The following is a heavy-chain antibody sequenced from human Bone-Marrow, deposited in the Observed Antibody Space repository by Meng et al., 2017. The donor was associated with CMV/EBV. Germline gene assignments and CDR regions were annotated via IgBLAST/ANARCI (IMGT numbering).Heavy chain of an antibody. V-gene: IGHV3-74*01. CDR1: GFTFSSYW. D-gene: IGHD4-11*01. CDR2: INSDRSST. Sequence: GESLKISCAASGFTFSSYWMHWVRQAPGKGLVWVSRINSDRSSTSYADSVKGRFTISRDNAKNTLYLQMNSLRAEDTAVYYCARDSGSTVTPHYWGQGTLVTVSS. J-gene: IGHJ4*02. CDR3: ARDSGSTVTPHY.